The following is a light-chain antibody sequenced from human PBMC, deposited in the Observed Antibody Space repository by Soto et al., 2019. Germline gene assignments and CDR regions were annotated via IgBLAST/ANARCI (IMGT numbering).Light chain of an antibody. CDR3: CSYAGSCTPYV. CDR1: SSDVGDYNY. J-gene: IGLJ1*01. Sequence: QSALTQPRSVSGSPGQSVTMSCTGTSSDVGDYNYVSWYQQHPGKAPKLMIYDVSKRPSGVPNRFSGSKSGNTASLTISGLQAEDEADYYCCSYAGSCTPYVFGTGTKVTAL. CDR2: DVS. V-gene: IGLV2-11*01.